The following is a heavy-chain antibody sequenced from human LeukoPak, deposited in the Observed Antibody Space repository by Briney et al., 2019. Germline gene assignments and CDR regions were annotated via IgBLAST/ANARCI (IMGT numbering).Heavy chain of an antibody. CDR3: ARRNSSSWYYYYYGMDV. CDR2: IYYSGST. Sequence: SETLSLTCTVSGGSISSSSYYWGWIRQPPGKGLEWIGSIYYSGSTYYNPSLKSRVTISVDTSKNQFSLKLSSVTAADTAVYYCARRNSSSWYYYYYGMDVWGQGTTVTVSS. D-gene: IGHD6-13*01. CDR1: GGSISSSSYY. J-gene: IGHJ6*02. V-gene: IGHV4-39*01.